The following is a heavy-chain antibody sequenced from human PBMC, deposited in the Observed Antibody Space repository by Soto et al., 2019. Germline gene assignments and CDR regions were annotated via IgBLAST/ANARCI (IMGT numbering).Heavy chain of an antibody. D-gene: IGHD2-15*01. CDR2: INPNSGGT. V-gene: IGHV1-2*04. CDR1: GYTFTGYY. J-gene: IGHJ4*02. Sequence: ASVKVSCKASGYTFTGYYMHWVRQAPRQGLEWMGWINPNSGGTNYAQKFQGWVTMTRDTSISTAYMELSRLRSDDTAVYYCARGACSGGSCYSGGREFDYWGQGTLVTVSS. CDR3: ARGACSGGSCYSGGREFDY.